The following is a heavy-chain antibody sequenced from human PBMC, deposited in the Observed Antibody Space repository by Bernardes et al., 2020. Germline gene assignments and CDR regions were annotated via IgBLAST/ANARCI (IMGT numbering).Heavy chain of an antibody. D-gene: IGHD1-26*01. V-gene: IGHV3-23*01. CDR3: AKDAIVGATASLYYFDY. J-gene: IGHJ4*02. CDR1: GFTFSSYA. Sequence: GSLRLSCAASGFTFSSYAMSWVRQAPGKGLEWVSAISGSGGSAYYADSVKGRFTSSRDNSKNTLYLQMNSLRAEDTAVYYCAKDAIVGATASLYYFDYWGQGTLVTVSS. CDR2: ISGSGGSA.